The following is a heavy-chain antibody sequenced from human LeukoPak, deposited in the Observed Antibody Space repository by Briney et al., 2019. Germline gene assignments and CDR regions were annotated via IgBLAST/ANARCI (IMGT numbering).Heavy chain of an antibody. CDR3: ARDGPNYYDSSGAFDY. V-gene: IGHV3-21*01. CDR2: ISSNSRNI. CDR1: GFTFSNYD. D-gene: IGHD3-22*01. Sequence: PGGSLRLSCVASGFTFSNYDINWVRQAPGKGLEWVSSISSNSRNIYYADSVKGRFTISRDNAKNSLYLQMNSLRAEDTAMYYCARDGPNYYDSSGAFDYWGQGTLVTVSS. J-gene: IGHJ4*02.